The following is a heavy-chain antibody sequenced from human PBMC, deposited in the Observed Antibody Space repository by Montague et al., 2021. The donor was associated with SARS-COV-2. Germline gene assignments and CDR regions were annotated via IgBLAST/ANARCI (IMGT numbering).Heavy chain of an antibody. CDR1: GGSIASGYNY. CDR3: ARAGHYYDSSGYWNAFHV. V-gene: IGHV4-61*02. CDR2: MHSSGST. Sequence: TLSLTYTVSGGSIASGYNYWSWIRQPAGRGLEWIGRMHSSGSTDYNPSLKSRVTISVDLSKNQFSLKLNSVTAADTAVYYCARAGHYYDSSGYWNAFHVWGQGTLVTVPS. D-gene: IGHD3-22*01. J-gene: IGHJ3*01.